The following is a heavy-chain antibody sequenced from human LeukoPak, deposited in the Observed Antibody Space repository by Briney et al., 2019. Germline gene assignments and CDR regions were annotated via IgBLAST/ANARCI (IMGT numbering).Heavy chain of an antibody. V-gene: IGHV3-21*01. CDR3: ATRGYSYGYLRDY. D-gene: IGHD5-18*01. CDR1: GFTFSGYS. J-gene: IGHJ4*02. CDR2: ISSSSSYI. Sequence: GGSLRLSCAASGFTFSGYSMNWVRQAPGKGLEWFSSISSSSSYIYYADSVKGRFTISRDNAKNSLYLQMNSLRAEDTAVYYCATRGYSYGYLRDYWGQGTLVTVSS.